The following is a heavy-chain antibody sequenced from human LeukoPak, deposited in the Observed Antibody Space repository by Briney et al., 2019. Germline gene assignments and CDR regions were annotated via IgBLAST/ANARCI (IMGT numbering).Heavy chain of an antibody. J-gene: IGHJ4*02. V-gene: IGHV3-7*01. Sequence: GGSLRLSCAASGFSFNAYWMAWVRQAPGTGLEWVANINPAGSETFHVDPVKGRYSISRDHAKNLVYLQMNSLRAEDAAVYYCATFGLVAALDLWGQGTLVTVSS. D-gene: IGHD5-12*01. CDR2: INPAGSET. CDR3: ATFGLVAALDL. CDR1: GFSFNAYW.